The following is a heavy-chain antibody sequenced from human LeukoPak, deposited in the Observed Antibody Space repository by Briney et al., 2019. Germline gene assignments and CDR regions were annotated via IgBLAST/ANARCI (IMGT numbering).Heavy chain of an antibody. CDR3: ARDQHPQALDI. D-gene: IGHD6-13*01. CDR1: GFTVSSNY. V-gene: IGHV3-66*01. Sequence: PGGSLRLSCAASGFTVSSNYMSWVRQAPGKGLEWVSVIYSGDNTYYADSVKGRFTISRDNSKNTLYLQMNSLRAEDTAVYYCARDQHPQALDIWGRGTMVIVSS. CDR2: IYSGDNT. J-gene: IGHJ3*02.